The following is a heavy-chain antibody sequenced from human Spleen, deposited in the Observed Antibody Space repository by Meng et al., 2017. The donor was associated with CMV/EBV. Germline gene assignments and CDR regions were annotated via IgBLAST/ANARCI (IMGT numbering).Heavy chain of an antibody. V-gene: IGHV1-2*06. Sequence: QVQLVQSGSELKKSGASVKVSCKASGYTFTGNYIHWVRQAPGQGLEWMGRINPNTGGTNSAQKFQGRVTMTRDTSISTAYMELSRLRSDDTAVYFCARELMVRGGPSAYWGQGTLVTVSS. CDR2: INPNTGGT. D-gene: IGHD3-10*01. J-gene: IGHJ4*02. CDR1: GYTFTGNY. CDR3: ARELMVRGGPSAY.